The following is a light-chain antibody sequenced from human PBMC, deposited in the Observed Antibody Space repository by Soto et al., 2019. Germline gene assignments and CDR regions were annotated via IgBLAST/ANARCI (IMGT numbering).Light chain of an antibody. CDR2: DIS. CDR1: QTVSRN. V-gene: IGKV3-15*01. CDR3: QQYNNWKT. Sequence: EVLMTQSTETLSVSPGERATLSCRASQTVSRNLAWYQQRPGQAPRLLIYDISNRATGVPARFSGSGSETEFTLTISSLQSEDFAVYYCQQYNNWKTFGQVSNVDIK. J-gene: IGKJ1*01.